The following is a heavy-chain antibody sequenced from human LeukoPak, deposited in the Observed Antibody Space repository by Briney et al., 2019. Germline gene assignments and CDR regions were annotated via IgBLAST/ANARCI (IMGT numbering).Heavy chain of an antibody. J-gene: IGHJ4*02. D-gene: IGHD6-13*01. CDR1: GGSISSYY. Sequence: SETLCLTCTASGGSISSYYRSWIRQPAGKGLEWIGRIYTKGSTNYNPSLESRVTISVDKSKNQFSLKLSSVTAADTAVYYCARDGRIAAAGPFDYWGQGTLVTVSS. CDR2: IYTKGST. V-gene: IGHV4-4*07. CDR3: ARDGRIAAAGPFDY.